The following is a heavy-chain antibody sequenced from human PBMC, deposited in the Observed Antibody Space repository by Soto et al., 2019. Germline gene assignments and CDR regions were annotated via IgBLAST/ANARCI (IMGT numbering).Heavy chain of an antibody. J-gene: IGHJ3*02. CDR2: AIPGYGST. CDR3: ARRGVANSRDAFDI. Sequence: QVQLVQSGAEVKKPGTSVKVSCEVSGGTFSNYAITWVRQAPGQGLEWLGGAIPGYGSTNYAQKFQGRVTITAGESATTTCMELSSLRAADAAVYYCARRGVANSRDAFDIWGRGTLFTVS. D-gene: IGHD1-26*01. CDR1: GGTFSNYA. V-gene: IGHV1-69*01.